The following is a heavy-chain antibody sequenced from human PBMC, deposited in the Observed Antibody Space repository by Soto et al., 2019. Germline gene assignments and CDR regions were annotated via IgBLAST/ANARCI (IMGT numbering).Heavy chain of an antibody. D-gene: IGHD3-10*01. CDR1: GFSFSNYA. V-gene: IGHV3-23*01. CDR3: ARGDL. J-gene: IGHJ5*02. CDR2: ISSSGGST. Sequence: EVQLLESGGGLVQPGGSLRLSCAASGFSFSNYAMSWIRQVPGRGPEWVSGISSSGGSTYYADSVKGRFTISRDHSKNTLSLQMSSLRGEDTAIYYCARGDLWGQGTLVTVSS.